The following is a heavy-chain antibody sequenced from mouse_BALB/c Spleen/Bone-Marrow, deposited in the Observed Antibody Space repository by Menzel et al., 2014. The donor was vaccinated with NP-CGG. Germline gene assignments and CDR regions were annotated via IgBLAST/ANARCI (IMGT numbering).Heavy chain of an antibody. Sequence: EVQLQQSGAELVKPGASVKLSCTASGFNIKDTYMHWVKQRPEQGLEWIGRIDPANGNTKYDPKLQGDATITADTSSNTAYLQLSSLTSEDTAVYYCARWEYYAMDYWGQGTSVTVSS. D-gene: IGHD4-1*01. J-gene: IGHJ4*01. CDR1: GFNIKDTY. CDR2: IDPANGNT. V-gene: IGHV14-3*02. CDR3: ARWEYYAMDY.